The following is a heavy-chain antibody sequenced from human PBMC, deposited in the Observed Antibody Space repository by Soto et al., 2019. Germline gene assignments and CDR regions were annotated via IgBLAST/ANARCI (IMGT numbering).Heavy chain of an antibody. Sequence: QLQLQESGPGLVKPSETLSLTCTVSGGSISSSSYYWGWIRQPPGKGLEWIGSIYYSGSTYYNPSLTSRVTISVDTSKNQFSLKLSSVTAADTAVYYCARQPTYYYDSSGYYFDYWGQGTLVTVSS. D-gene: IGHD3-22*01. CDR2: IYYSGST. CDR1: GGSISSSSYY. CDR3: ARQPTYYYDSSGYYFDY. V-gene: IGHV4-39*01. J-gene: IGHJ4*02.